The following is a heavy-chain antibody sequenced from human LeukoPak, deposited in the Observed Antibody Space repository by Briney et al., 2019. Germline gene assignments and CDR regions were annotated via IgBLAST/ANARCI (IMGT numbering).Heavy chain of an antibody. CDR2: VYASATT. D-gene: IGHD2-21*01. J-gene: IGHJ5*01. V-gene: IGHV4-4*07. Sequence: LSATLSLTCTASGASISTYFWSWIRQPAGKRMEWIGRVYASATTYYNPSLRSRVTLSIDTSKNQFSLSLNSVTAADTAVYYCAKTHCGGGSCDKFDSWGQGILVTVSS. CDR1: GASISTYF. CDR3: AKTHCGGGSCDKFDS.